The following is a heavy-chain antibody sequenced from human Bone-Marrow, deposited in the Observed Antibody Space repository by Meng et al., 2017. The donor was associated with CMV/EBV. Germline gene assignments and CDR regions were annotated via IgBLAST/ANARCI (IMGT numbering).Heavy chain of an antibody. J-gene: IGHJ6*02. D-gene: IGHD2-2*02. CDR1: GFTFSNAW. CDR3: TTSGPYCSSTSCYRYYYYGMDV. CDR2: IKSKTDGGTT. V-gene: IGHV3-15*01. Sequence: GESLKISCAASGFTFSNAWMSRVRQAPGKGLEWVGRIKSKTDGGTTDYAAPVKGRFTISRDDSKNTLYLQMNSLKTEDTAVYYCTTSGPYCSSTSCYRYYYYGMDVWGQGTTVTVSS.